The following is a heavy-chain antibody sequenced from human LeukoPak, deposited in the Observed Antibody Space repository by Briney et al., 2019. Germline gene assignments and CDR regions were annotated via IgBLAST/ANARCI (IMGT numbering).Heavy chain of an antibody. Sequence: PGGSLRLSCAASRFTFSNYAIHWVRQAPGKGLEWVAVISYDGSNKYYADSVKGRFTISRDNSRNTLYLQMNSLRAEDTAVYYCAREGVIRPSDPFDIWGQGTMVTVSS. CDR2: ISYDGSNK. J-gene: IGHJ3*02. CDR3: AREGVIRPSDPFDI. V-gene: IGHV3-30*04. CDR1: RFTFSNYA. D-gene: IGHD3-10*01.